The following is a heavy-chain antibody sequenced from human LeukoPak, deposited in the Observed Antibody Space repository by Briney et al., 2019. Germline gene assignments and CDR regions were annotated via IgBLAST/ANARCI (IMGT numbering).Heavy chain of an antibody. J-gene: IGHJ4*02. V-gene: IGHV1-2*04. CDR2: INPNSGGT. CDR1: GYTFTGYY. D-gene: IGHD3-16*01. CDR3: ARDGGGAVTFDY. Sequence: EASVKVPCKASGYTFTGYYMHWVRQAPGQGLEWMGWINPNSGGTNYAQKFQGWVTMTRDTSISTAYMELRSLRSDDTAVYYCARDGGGAVTFDYWGQGTLVTVSS.